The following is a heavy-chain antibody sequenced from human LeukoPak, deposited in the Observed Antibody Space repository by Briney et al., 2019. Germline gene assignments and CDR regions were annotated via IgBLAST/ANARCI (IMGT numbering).Heavy chain of an antibody. CDR2: IYTSGST. D-gene: IGHD2-2*01. J-gene: IGHJ5*02. V-gene: IGHV4-4*07. Sequence: PSETLSLTCTVSGGSISSYYWSWIRQPAGKGLEWIGRIYTSGSTNYNPSLKGRVTMSVDTSKNQFSLKLSSVTAADTAVYYCARDVSRVVVGSFDPWGQGTLVTVSS. CDR1: GGSISSYY. CDR3: ARDVSRVVVGSFDP.